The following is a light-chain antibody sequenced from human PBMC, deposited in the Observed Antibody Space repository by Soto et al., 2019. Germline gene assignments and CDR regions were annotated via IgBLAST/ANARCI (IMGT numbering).Light chain of an antibody. CDR1: SSDVGGYNF. J-gene: IGLJ1*01. V-gene: IGLV2-8*01. Sequence: QPALTQPPSASGSPGQSVTISCTGTSSDVGGYNFVSWYQHHPGKAPKLIIYEVNKRPSGVPNRFSGSKSGNTASLTVSGLQAEDEADYYCNSYAGSNIYVFGTGTKLTVL. CDR2: EVN. CDR3: NSYAGSNIYV.